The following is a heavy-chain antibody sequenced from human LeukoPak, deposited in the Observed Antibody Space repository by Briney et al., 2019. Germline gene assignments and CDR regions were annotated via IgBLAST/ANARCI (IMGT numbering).Heavy chain of an antibody. D-gene: IGHD3-3*01. J-gene: IGHJ5*02. CDR3: ARAPGDEGFDFWSGYYGDWFDP. V-gene: IGHV4-59*01. CDR1: GGSISSYY. Sequence: SETLSLTCTVSGGSISSYYWSWIRQPPGKGLEWIGYIYYSGSTNYNPSLKSRVTISVDTSKNQFSLKLSSVTAADTAVYYCARAPGDEGFDFWSGYYGDWFDPWGQGTLVTVSS. CDR2: IYYSGST.